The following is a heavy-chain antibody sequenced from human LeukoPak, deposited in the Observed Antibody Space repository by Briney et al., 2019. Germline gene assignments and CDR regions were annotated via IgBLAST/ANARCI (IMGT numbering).Heavy chain of an antibody. CDR3: ARAKYVWGSYRQNWFDP. Sequence: GASVKVSCKASGYTFTGYYMHWVRQAPGQGLERMGWINPNSGGTNYAQKFQGRVTMTRDTSISTAYMELSRLRSDDTAVYYCARAKYVWGSYRQNWFDPWGQGTLVTVSS. V-gene: IGHV1-2*02. CDR1: GYTFTGYY. CDR2: INPNSGGT. D-gene: IGHD3-16*02. J-gene: IGHJ5*02.